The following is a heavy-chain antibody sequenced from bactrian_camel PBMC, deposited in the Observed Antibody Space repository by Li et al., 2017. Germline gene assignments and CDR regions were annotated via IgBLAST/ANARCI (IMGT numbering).Heavy chain of an antibody. CDR3: AAMGEATGDCSGGARSFHDIEGDGY. V-gene: IGHV3S28*01. Sequence: VQNGESLRLSCAASGYVGNSYCMAWFRQFPGKEREGVAAIYSGGGSTYYADSVKGRFTVSQDNAKNTLYLQMNSLKPEDTGMYYCAAMGEATGDCSGGARSFHDIEGDGYWGQGTQVTVS. J-gene: IGHJ6*01. D-gene: IGHD8*01. CDR1: GYVGNSYC. CDR2: IYSGGGST.